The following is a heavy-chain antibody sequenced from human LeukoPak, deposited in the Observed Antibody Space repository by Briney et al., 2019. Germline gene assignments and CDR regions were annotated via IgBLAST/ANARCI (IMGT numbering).Heavy chain of an antibody. V-gene: IGHV6-1*01. J-gene: IGHJ4*02. Sequence: SQTLSLTCAISGDSVSSNSFAWNWIRQSPSRGLEWLGRTYYRSKWFNDYAESVKSRISITPDTAKNQLSLQLNFVTPEDTAVYYCVREGPGYDYWGQGTLVTVSS. CDR3: VREGPGYDY. CDR2: TYYRSKWFN. D-gene: IGHD6-13*01. CDR1: GDSVSSNSFA.